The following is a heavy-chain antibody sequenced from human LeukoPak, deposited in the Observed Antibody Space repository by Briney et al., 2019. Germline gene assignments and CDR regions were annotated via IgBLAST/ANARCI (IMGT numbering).Heavy chain of an antibody. J-gene: IGHJ4*02. D-gene: IGHD6-19*01. CDR2: ISGSGIST. CDR1: GFTLSSYA. Sequence: RGSLRLSCAASGFTLSSYAMSWVRQAPGKELEWVSPISGSGISTYYADSVKGRFTISRDSSKNTLYLQMNSLRAEDTAVYYCAKRPRAVAEAYFDYWGQGTLVTVSS. CDR3: AKRPRAVAEAYFDY. V-gene: IGHV3-23*01.